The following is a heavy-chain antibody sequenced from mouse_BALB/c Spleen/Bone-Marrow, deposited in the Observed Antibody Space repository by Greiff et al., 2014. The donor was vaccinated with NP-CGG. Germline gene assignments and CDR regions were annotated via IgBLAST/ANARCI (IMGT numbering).Heavy chain of an antibody. CDR2: ISNGSSTN. Sequence: EVQRVESGGGLVQPGGSRKLSCAASGFTFSSFGMHWVRQAPEKGLEWVAYISNGSSTNYYADTVKGRFTISRDNPKNTLFLQMSSLRSEDTAMYYCARKGAMITHYYAMDYWGQGTSVTVSS. D-gene: IGHD2-4*01. CDR1: GFTFSSFG. V-gene: IGHV5-17*02. J-gene: IGHJ4*01. CDR3: ARKGAMITHYYAMDY.